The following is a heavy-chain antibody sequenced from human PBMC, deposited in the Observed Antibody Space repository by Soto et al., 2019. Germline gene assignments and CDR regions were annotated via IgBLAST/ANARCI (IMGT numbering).Heavy chain of an antibody. Sequence: QVQLQESGPGLVKPSQTLSLTCTVSGGSISSGGYYWSWIRQHPGKGLEWIGYIYYSGSTYYNPSLKSRVTXSXXTSKNQFSLKLSSVTAADTAVYYCAREWRDYYFDYWGQGTLVTVSS. V-gene: IGHV4-31*03. CDR2: IYYSGST. J-gene: IGHJ4*02. CDR1: GGSISSGGYY. CDR3: AREWRDYYFDY.